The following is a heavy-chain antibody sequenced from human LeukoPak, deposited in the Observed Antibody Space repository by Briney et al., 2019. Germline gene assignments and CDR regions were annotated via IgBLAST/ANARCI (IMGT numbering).Heavy chain of an antibody. CDR1: GFTFGTSW. CDR2: IRHDGSAR. V-gene: IGHV3-7*01. CDR3: ARDNSGFDS. D-gene: IGHD6-19*01. Sequence: GGSLRLSCAASGFTFGTSWMHWVRQAPGKGLEWVANIRHDGSARYYGDSVKGRFTISRDDAKNSLFLQMNSLRVDDTALYYCARDNSGFDSWGQGTLVTVSS. J-gene: IGHJ4*02.